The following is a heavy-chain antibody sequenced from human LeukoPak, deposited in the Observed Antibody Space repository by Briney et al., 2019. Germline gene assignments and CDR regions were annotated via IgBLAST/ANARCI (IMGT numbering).Heavy chain of an antibody. Sequence: SETLSLTCTVSGGSISSSSYYWGWIRQPPGKGLEWIGSIYYSGSTYYNPSLKSRVTISVDTSKNQFSLKLSSVTAADPAVYYCARDQEVLAPLDTWGQGTLVTVSS. J-gene: IGHJ5*02. CDR2: IYYSGST. D-gene: IGHD5-12*01. CDR3: ARDQEVLAPLDT. CDR1: GGSISSSSYY. V-gene: IGHV4-39*02.